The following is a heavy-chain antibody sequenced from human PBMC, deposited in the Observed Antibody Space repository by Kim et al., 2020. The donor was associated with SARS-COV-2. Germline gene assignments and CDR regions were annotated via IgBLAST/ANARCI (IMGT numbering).Heavy chain of an antibody. J-gene: IGHJ4*02. V-gene: IGHV4-59*01. CDR3: ARDLYSSGWYGLDY. D-gene: IGHD6-19*01. Sequence: PSLQSRVTISVDTAKNQFSLKLSSVTAADTAVYYCARDLYSSGWYGLDYWGQGTLVTVSS.